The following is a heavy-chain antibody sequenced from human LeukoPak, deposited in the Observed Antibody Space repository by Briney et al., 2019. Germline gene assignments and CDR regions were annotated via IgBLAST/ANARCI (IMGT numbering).Heavy chain of an antibody. CDR3: ARKGGGRVRGVITPYYYYSGMDV. J-gene: IGHJ6*02. Sequence: KASETLSLTCAVYGVSFSGYYWSWIRQPPGQGQEWIGEMNHSGSTNYNPTLKSRVTISVDTSKNQISLTLSSVTAAGPAVYYWARKGGGRVRGVITPYYYYSGMDVWGQGTTVTVS. V-gene: IGHV4-34*01. D-gene: IGHD3-10*01. CDR1: GVSFSGYY. CDR2: MNHSGST.